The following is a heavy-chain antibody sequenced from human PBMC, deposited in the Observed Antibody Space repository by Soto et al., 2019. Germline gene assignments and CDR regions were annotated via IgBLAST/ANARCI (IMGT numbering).Heavy chain of an antibody. V-gene: IGHV3-48*03. D-gene: IGHD6-13*01. Sequence: GGSLRLSCAASGFTFSIYEMNWVRQAPGKGLEWVSFISRSGDDTDYAVSVKGRFIISRDNAKNSLFLQMNSLTTEDTAVYYCATGAGHQLVNFDSWGQGTQVTVSS. CDR3: ATGAGHQLVNFDS. CDR2: ISRSGDDT. CDR1: GFTFSIYE. J-gene: IGHJ4*02.